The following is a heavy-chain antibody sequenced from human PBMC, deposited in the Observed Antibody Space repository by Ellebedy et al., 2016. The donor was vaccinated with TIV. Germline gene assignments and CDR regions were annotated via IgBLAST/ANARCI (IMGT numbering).Heavy chain of an antibody. J-gene: IGHJ4*02. CDR2: ISTSGRTI. Sequence: GESLKISCAASGFIFSDYYMSWIRQAPGKGLEWVAYISTSGRTIYYVDSVKGRFTVSRDNAKNSLYLQMNSLRADDTAVYYCARDPPGRTFWSGLGDYWGQGTLVAVSS. CDR1: GFIFSDYY. V-gene: IGHV3-11*01. D-gene: IGHD3-3*01. CDR3: ARDPPGRTFWSGLGDY.